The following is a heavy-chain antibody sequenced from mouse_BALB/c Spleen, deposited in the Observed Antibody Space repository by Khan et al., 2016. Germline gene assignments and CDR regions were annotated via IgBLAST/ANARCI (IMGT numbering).Heavy chain of an antibody. CDR3: TRVTGYFDY. CDR1: GYTFTSFW. J-gene: IGHJ2*01. Sequence: QVQLQQSGAELARPGASVKLSCKASGYTFTSFWINWVKQRPGQGLEWIGHIYPSDSYTDYNQKFKDRATLTVDKSSNTAYMQLNSPTSEDTAVYYCTRVTGYFDYWGQGTTLTVSS. CDR2: IYPSDSYT. V-gene: IGHV1-69*02. D-gene: IGHD2-13*01.